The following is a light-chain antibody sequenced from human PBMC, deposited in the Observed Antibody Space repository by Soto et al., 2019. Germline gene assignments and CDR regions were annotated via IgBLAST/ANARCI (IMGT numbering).Light chain of an antibody. CDR3: SSYAGTHVV. V-gene: IGLV2-8*01. CDR2: DVN. J-gene: IGLJ1*01. Sequence: QSALTQPPSASGSPGQSVTVSCTGTSSDVGGYNYVSWYQQHPDKAPKLMIYDVNQRPSGVPDRFSGSKSGNTASLTVSGLQAEDEADYYCSSYAGTHVVFGTGTQLTV. CDR1: SSDVGGYNY.